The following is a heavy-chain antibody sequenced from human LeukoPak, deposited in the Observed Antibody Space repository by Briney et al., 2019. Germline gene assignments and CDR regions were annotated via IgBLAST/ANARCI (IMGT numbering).Heavy chain of an antibody. V-gene: IGHV3-30*02. Sequence: GSLRLSCAVSGLTFSSHSMHWVRQAPGKGLEWVAFIRYDGSNKYYADSVKGRFTISRDNSKNTLYLQMNSLRAEDTAVYYCAKERLLYYYDSSELDYWGQGTLVTVSS. CDR1: GLTFSSHS. J-gene: IGHJ4*02. D-gene: IGHD3-22*01. CDR3: AKERLLYYYDSSELDY. CDR2: IRYDGSNK.